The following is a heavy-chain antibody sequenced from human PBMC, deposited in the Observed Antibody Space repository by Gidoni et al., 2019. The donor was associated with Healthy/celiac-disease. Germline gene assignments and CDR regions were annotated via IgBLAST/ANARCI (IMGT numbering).Heavy chain of an antibody. CDR2: ISGSGGST. J-gene: IGHJ4*02. CDR1: GFTFSSYA. CDR3: AKVGGIAEARPRAGGKLDY. V-gene: IGHV3-23*01. Sequence: EVQLLESGGGLVQPGGSLRLSCAAYGFTFSSYAMSWVRQDPGKGLGWVSAISGSGGSTYYADSGKGRFTISRDNSKNTLYLQMNSLRAEDTAVYYCAKVGGIAEARPRAGGKLDYWGQGTLVTVSS. D-gene: IGHD6-13*01.